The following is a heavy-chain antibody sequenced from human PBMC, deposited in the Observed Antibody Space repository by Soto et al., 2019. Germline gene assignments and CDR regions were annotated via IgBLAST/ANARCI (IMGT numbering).Heavy chain of an antibody. CDR3: AKRSLRRFRFVETH. Sequence: QVQLQESGPGLVKPSGTLSLTCAVSGDSMTNTNWWSWVRQPPGKGLEWIGEIYHSGSTNYNPSLRSRVTMSVDKSKNQFCRNLTSVTAADTAVYYCAKRSLRRFRFVETHWGQGTLVTVSS. D-gene: IGHD2-21*01. CDR2: IYHSGST. V-gene: IGHV4-4*02. CDR1: GDSMTNTNW. J-gene: IGHJ4*02.